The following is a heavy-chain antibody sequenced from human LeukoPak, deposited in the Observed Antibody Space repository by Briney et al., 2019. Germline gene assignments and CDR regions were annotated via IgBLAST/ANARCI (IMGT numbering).Heavy chain of an antibody. CDR3: ATTQGT. D-gene: IGHD1-1*01. Sequence: PSETLSLTCTVSGDSISSYYWSWIRQPPGKGLEWIGYISYSGSTYYNPSLKSRVTISVDTSKNQFSLKLSSVTAADTAVYYCATTQGTWGQGTLVTVSS. CDR2: ISYSGST. V-gene: IGHV4-59*04. J-gene: IGHJ5*02. CDR1: GDSISSYY.